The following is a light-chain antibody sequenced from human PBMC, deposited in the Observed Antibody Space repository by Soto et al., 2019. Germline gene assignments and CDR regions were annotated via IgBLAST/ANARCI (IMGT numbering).Light chain of an antibody. CDR1: SSNIGSST. CDR3: GTWDSSLSVWV. V-gene: IGLV1-51*01. CDR2: DNN. Sequence: QSVLTQPPSASGTPGQRVTISCSGSSSNIGSSTVTWYQQLPGAAPTVLIYDNNKRPSGIPDRFSGSKSGTSATLGITGLQTGDEADYYCGTWDSSLSVWVFGGGTKVTVL. J-gene: IGLJ3*02.